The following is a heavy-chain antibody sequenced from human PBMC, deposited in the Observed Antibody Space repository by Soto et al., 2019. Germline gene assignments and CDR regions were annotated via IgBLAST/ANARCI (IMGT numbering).Heavy chain of an antibody. D-gene: IGHD2-15*01. CDR2: INAGNRNT. V-gene: IGHV1-3*01. J-gene: IGHJ4*02. CDR3: ARADRGYCGVADFFDY. Sequence: QVQLLQSGAEVREPGASVRVSCTTSGYTFTKYNIHWLRQAPGQSLEWMGWINAGNRNTRYSQRFQGRVTMTADTSASVAHMAKASLTTEDAGTYFCARADRGYCGVADFFDYWGKETMVLVSS. CDR1: GYTFTKYN.